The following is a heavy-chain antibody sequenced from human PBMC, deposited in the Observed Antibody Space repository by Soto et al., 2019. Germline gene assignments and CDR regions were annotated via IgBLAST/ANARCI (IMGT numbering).Heavy chain of an antibody. CDR3: AKKYYDYVWGVGD. V-gene: IGHV3-30*18. J-gene: IGHJ4*02. CDR2: ISYDGSNK. CDR1: GFTFSSYG. D-gene: IGHD3-16*01. Sequence: QVQLVESGGGVVQPGRSLRLSCAAFGFTFSSYGMHWVRQAPGKGLEWVAIISYDGSNKYYADSVKGRFTISRDNSKNTLYLQMNSLRAEDTAVYYCAKKYYDYVWGVGDWGQGTLVTVSS.